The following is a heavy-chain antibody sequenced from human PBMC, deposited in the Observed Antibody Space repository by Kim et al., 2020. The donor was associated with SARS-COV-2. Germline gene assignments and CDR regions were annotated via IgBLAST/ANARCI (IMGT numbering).Heavy chain of an antibody. J-gene: IGHJ6*02. V-gene: IGHV3-33*06. CDR3: AKDRTRIAVALPGYYYGMDV. Sequence: RFTISRDNSKNTLYLQMNSLRAEDTAVYYCAKDRTRIAVALPGYYYGMDVWGQGTTVTVSS. D-gene: IGHD6-19*01.